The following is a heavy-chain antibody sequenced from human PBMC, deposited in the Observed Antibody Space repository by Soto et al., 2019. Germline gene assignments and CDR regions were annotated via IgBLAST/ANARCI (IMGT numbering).Heavy chain of an antibody. V-gene: IGHV1-46*01. J-gene: IGHJ6*03. CDR2: INPSGGST. CDR3: ARAYSSSSRNYYYYYMDV. D-gene: IGHD6-6*01. Sequence: GASVKVSCKASGYTFTSYYMHWVRQAPGQGLEWMGIINPSGGSTSYAQKFQGRVTMTRDTSTSKVYKELSSLRSEDTAEYKSARAYSSSSRNYYYYYMDVWGKGTTVTVSS. CDR1: GYTFTSYY.